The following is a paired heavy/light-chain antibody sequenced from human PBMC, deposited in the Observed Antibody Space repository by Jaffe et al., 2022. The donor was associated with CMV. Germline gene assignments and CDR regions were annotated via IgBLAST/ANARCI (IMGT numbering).Heavy chain of an antibody. Sequence: EVQLVESGGGLVQPGGSLRLSCAASGFTFSSYSMNWVRQAPGKGLEWISYIASSSSIIHYAHSVKGRFTIARDNAKNSLYLHMNSLRDVDTAVYYCARDIQTRGDAFDIWGQGTMVTVSS. J-gene: IGHJ3*02. CDR2: IASSSSII. V-gene: IGHV3-48*02. CDR3: ARDIQTRGDAFDI. D-gene: IGHD1-1*01. CDR1: GFTFSSYS.
Light chain of an antibody. V-gene: IGLV1-51*01. CDR3: GTWDSSLSAGV. CDR1: SSNIGNNY. CDR2: DNN. J-gene: IGLJ3*02. Sequence: QSVLTQPPSVSAAPGQRVTISCSGSSSNIGNNYVSWYQLLPGTAPKLLIHDNNKRPSGIPDRFSGSKSGTSATLGITGLQTGDEADYYCGTWDSSLSAGVFGGGTKLTVL.